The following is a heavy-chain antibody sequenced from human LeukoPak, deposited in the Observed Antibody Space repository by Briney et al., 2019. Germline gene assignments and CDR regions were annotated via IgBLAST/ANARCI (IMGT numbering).Heavy chain of an antibody. D-gene: IGHD2/OR15-2a*01. CDR1: GGSISIFY. J-gene: IGHJ6*02. CDR2: IHSSGSI. CDR3: ARGTFKDGLDV. V-gene: IGHV4-4*07. Sequence: SETLSLTCTVSGGSISIFYWSWIRQPAGKGLDWIGRIHSSGSINHNPSLKSRVTLSVDTSKNQFSPKLTSVAAADTAVYYCARGTFKDGLDVWGQGTTVTVSS.